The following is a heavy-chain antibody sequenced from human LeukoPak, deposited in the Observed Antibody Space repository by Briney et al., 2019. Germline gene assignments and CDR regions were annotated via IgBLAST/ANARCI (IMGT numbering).Heavy chain of an antibody. Sequence: SETLSLTCTVSGGSISSYHWSWIRQPPGKGLEWIGYIYYSGSTNYNPSLKSRVTISVDTSKNQFSLKLSSVTAADTAVYYCARHYGDYRRYDYWGQGTLVTVSS. CDR3: ARHYGDYRRYDY. V-gene: IGHV4-59*08. D-gene: IGHD4-17*01. J-gene: IGHJ4*02. CDR1: GGSISSYH. CDR2: IYYSGST.